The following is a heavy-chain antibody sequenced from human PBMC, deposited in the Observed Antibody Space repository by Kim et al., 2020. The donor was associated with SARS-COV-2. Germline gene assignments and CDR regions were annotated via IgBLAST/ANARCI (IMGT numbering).Heavy chain of an antibody. V-gene: IGHV4-31*01. Sequence: NPPHKSQVTISGETSKNQFYLKVTSVTAEDTAVYYCAGVVVGAAFDIWGQGTMVTVSS. CDR3: AGVVVGAAFDI. D-gene: IGHD2-15*01. J-gene: IGHJ3*02.